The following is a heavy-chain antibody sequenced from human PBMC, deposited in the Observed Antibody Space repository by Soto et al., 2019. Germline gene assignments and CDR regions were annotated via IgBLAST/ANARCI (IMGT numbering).Heavy chain of an antibody. CDR1: GFKFSNYA. J-gene: IGHJ4*02. V-gene: IGHV3-23*01. CDR2: IIETGGGT. D-gene: IGHD3-16*01. Sequence: PVGSLRLSGAASGFKFSNYAMSWVRQAPGEGLEWVSVIIETGGGTYCAESVEGRFTICRDNSHNTLYLQVNSLTAEDTAVYYYAKDRRAGGTSAFYFDFWGQGTLVTGSS. CDR3: AKDRRAGGTSAFYFDF.